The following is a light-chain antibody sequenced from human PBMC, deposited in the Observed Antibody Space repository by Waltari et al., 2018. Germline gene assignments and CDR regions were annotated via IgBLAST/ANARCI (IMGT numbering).Light chain of an antibody. CDR3: LAWDFSTAWT. CDR1: KLGNTF. Sequence: SSGLTQPPSVSVSTGQTATITCSGSKLGNTFASWYQQRPGQSPVLVIYQDKKRPSGSPERFSGSNSGYTATLTISGALPMDEADYYCLAWDFSTAWTFGTGTRVTVL. CDR2: QDK. V-gene: IGLV3-1*01. J-gene: IGLJ1*01.